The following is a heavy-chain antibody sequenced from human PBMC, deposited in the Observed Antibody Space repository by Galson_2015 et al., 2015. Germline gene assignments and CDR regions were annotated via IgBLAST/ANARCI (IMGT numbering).Heavy chain of an antibody. J-gene: IGHJ5*02. CDR3: ARDGYCSSTSCYSLGWFDP. CDR2: ISYDGSNK. Sequence: SLRLSCAASGFTSSSYAMHWVRQAPGKGLEWVAVISYDGSNKYYADSVKGRFTISRDNSKNTLYLQMNSLRAEDTAVYYCARDGYCSSTSCYSLGWFDPWGQGTLVTVSS. V-gene: IGHV3-30-3*01. D-gene: IGHD2-2*01. CDR1: GFTSSSYA.